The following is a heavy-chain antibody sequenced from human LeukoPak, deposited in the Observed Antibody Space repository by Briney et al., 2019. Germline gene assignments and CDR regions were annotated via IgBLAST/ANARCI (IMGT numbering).Heavy chain of an antibody. D-gene: IGHD3-10*01. J-gene: IGHJ4*02. CDR2: ISSSSSYI. V-gene: IGHV3-21*01. Sequence: GGSLRLSGAASGFTFSSYSMNWVRQAPGKGLEWVSSISSSSSYIYYADSVKGRFTISRDNSKNTLYLQMNSLRAEDTAVYYCARDPNYYGSGSYYNEAFDYWGQGTLVTVSS. CDR3: ARDPNYYGSGSYYNEAFDY. CDR1: GFTFSSYS.